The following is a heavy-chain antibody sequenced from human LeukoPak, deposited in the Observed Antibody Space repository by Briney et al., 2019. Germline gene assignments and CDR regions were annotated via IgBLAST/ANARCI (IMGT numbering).Heavy chain of an antibody. Sequence: GASVKVSCKASGHTFTKYYMHWVRQAPGQGLEWMGWINPNGGGTNYAQKFQGRVTLTRDTSISTAYMELSTLRSDDTALYYCAGGITGTDYWGQGTLVTVSS. D-gene: IGHD1-14*01. CDR2: INPNGGGT. V-gene: IGHV1-2*02. CDR1: GHTFTKYY. J-gene: IGHJ4*02. CDR3: AGGITGTDY.